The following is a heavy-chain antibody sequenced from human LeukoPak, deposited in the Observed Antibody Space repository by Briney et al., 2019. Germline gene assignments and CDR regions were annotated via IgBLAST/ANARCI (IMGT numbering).Heavy chain of an antibody. D-gene: IGHD1-7*01. V-gene: IGHV3-21*01. CDR2: ISSSSGYI. CDR3: ARNREELAREPYSFDY. CDR1: GFSFSTYT. J-gene: IGHJ4*02. Sequence: TGGSLRLSCAASGFSFSTYTINWVRQAPGKGLEWVSSISSSSGYIYYADSLKGRFTISRDNAKNSLYLQMNSLRAEDAAVYFCARNREELAREPYSFDYWGQGTLVTVSS.